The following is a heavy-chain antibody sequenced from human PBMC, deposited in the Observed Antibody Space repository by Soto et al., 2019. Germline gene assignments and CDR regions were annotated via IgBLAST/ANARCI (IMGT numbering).Heavy chain of an antibody. CDR2: ISAYNGNT. CDR1: GYTFTSYG. V-gene: IGHV1-18*01. CDR3: ARDDDPQYYDILTGYYRNDAFDI. D-gene: IGHD3-9*01. Sequence: QVQLVQSGAEVKKPGASVKVSCKASGYTFTSYGISWVRQAPGQGLEWLRWISAYNGNTNSAQKLQGRVTMTTDTSTSTAYMELRSLRSDDTAVYYCARDDDPQYYDILTGYYRNDAFDIWGRGTMVTVSS. J-gene: IGHJ3*02.